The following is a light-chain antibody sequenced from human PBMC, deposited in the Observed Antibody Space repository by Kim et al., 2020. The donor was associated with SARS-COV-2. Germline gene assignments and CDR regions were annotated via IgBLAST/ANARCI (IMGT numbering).Light chain of an antibody. J-gene: IGKJ1*01. Sequence: SSSYLAWYQQRPGQAPRLLIYGASSRATGIPDRFSGSGSGTDFTLTISRLEPEDFAVYYCHQYSSTPQTFGHGTKLEI. V-gene: IGKV3-20*01. CDR1: SSSY. CDR3: HQYSSTPQT. CDR2: GAS.